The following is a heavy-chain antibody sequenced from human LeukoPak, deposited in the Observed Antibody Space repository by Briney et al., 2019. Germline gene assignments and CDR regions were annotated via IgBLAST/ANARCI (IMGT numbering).Heavy chain of an antibody. CDR1: GFIFSNYA. CDR3: ARLGSLRSFDY. Sequence: GGSLRLSCAASGFIFSNYAMSWVRQVPGRGLEWVSTISSRGDSTYVADSVKGRFTISRDNSQNTVFLQMDSLRAEDTGVYYCARLGSLRSFDYWGQGTLLTVSS. CDR2: ISSRGDST. D-gene: IGHD3-16*01. V-gene: IGHV3-23*01. J-gene: IGHJ4*02.